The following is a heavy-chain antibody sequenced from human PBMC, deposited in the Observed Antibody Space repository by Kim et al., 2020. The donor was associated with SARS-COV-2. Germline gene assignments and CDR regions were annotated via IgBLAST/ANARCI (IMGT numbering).Heavy chain of an antibody. Sequence: ASVKVSCKAPGYTFTNYHINWVRQATGQGLEWMGWMDPVSGNTGNAQKVQDRVTMTRDASRGTAYMVLSSPTYEDTAIYFCVGTIGRGPQDWIFDLWGRG. CDR1: GYTFTNYH. V-gene: IGHV1-8*01. CDR2: MDPVSGNT. CDR3: VGTIGRGPQDWIFDL. J-gene: IGHJ2*01. D-gene: IGHD3-10*01.